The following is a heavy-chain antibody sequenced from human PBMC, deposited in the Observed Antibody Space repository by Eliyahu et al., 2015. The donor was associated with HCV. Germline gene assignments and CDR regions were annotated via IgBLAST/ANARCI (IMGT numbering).Heavy chain of an antibody. Sequence: QVQLVESGGGEVQPGRSLRLSCAASGFTFSNYGMHWVRQAPGKGLEWVAVISFDGTTKNYADSVKGRFTISRDNSKNTLYLQMNSLRPEDTALYYCANLHVSGDAFDIWGQGTRVTVSS. J-gene: IGHJ3*02. CDR2: ISFDGTTK. CDR1: GFTFSNYG. V-gene: IGHV3-30*18. CDR3: ANLHVSGDAFDI. D-gene: IGHD3-10*01.